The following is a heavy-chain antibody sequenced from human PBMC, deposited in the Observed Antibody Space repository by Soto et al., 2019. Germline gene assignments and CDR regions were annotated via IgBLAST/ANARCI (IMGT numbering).Heavy chain of an antibody. CDR2: IYNSGVT. V-gene: IGHV4-4*07. J-gene: IGHJ6*02. CDR3: ARDGSHSYGLDV. D-gene: IGHD4-4*01. CDR1: GGSISSYY. Sequence: QVQLQESGPGLVKPSETLSLTCTVSGGSISSYYWSWIRQPAGKGLEWIGRIYNSGVTNYNPSLLSRVTISVDALKNQFSLKVTSVTAADKAVYYCARDGSHSYGLDVWGQGTTVTVSS.